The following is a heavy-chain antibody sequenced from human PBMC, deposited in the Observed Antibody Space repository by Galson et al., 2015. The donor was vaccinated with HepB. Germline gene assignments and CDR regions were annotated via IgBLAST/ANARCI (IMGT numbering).Heavy chain of an antibody. CDR1: GGSISSSSYY. V-gene: IGHV4-39*01. J-gene: IGHJ5*02. CDR2: IYYSGST. Sequence: TLSLTCTVSGGSISSSSYYWGWIRQPPGKGLEWIGSIYYSGSTYYNPSLKSRVTISVDTSKNQFSLKLSSVTAADTAVYYCASVNYDILTGYYPWGQGTLVTVSS. D-gene: IGHD3-9*01. CDR3: ASVNYDILTGYYP.